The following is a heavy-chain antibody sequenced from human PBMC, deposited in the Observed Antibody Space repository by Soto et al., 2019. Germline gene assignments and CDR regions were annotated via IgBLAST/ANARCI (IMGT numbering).Heavy chain of an antibody. Sequence: GGSLRLSCAASGFTFSSYWMSWVRQAPGKGQEWVANIKQDGSGKYYVDSVKGRFTISRDNAKNSLYLQMNSLRAEDTAVYYCASDKSLALYDAFDFWGQGTLVTVSS. J-gene: IGHJ3*01. D-gene: IGHD2-8*01. CDR3: ASDKSLALYDAFDF. V-gene: IGHV3-7*01. CDR2: IKQDGSGK. CDR1: GFTFSSYW.